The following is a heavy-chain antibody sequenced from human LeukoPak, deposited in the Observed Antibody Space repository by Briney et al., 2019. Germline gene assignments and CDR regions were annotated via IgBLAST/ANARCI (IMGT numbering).Heavy chain of an antibody. Sequence: ASVKVSCKASGYTFTGYYMHWVRQAPGQGLEWMGWINPNSGGTNYAQKFQGRVTMTRDTSISTAYMELSSLRSEDTAVYYCARDRGYYYDSSGYYWGQGTLVTVSS. J-gene: IGHJ4*02. CDR3: ARDRGYYYDSSGYY. CDR1: GYTFTGYY. CDR2: INPNSGGT. V-gene: IGHV1-2*02. D-gene: IGHD3-22*01.